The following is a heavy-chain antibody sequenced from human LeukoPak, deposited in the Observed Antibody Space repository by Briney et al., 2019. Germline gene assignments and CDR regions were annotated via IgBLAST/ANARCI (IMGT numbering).Heavy chain of an antibody. J-gene: IGHJ5*01. CDR2: FDPEDGET. Sequence: ASVKVSCKVSGYTLTELSMHWVRQAPGKGLEWMGGFDPEDGETIYAQKFQGRVTMTEDTSTDTAYMELSSLRSEDTAVYYCATVLRYFDWLNCWGQGTLVTVSS. D-gene: IGHD3-9*01. V-gene: IGHV1-24*01. CDR3: ATVLRYFDWLNC. CDR1: GYTLTELS.